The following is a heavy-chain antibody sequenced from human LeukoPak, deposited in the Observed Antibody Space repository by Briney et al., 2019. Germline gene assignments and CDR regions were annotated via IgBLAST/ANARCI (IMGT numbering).Heavy chain of an antibody. V-gene: IGHV3-23*01. CDR2: ISGSGGST. CDR1: GFTFSSYG. CDR3: ATYRQVLLPFES. D-gene: IGHD2-8*02. J-gene: IGHJ4*02. Sequence: GGSLRLSCAASGFTFSSYGMHWVRQAPGKGLEWVSAISGSGGSTYYADSVKGRFTISRDNSKNSLYLQMNSLRTEDTALYYCATYRQVLLPFESWGQGTLVTVSS.